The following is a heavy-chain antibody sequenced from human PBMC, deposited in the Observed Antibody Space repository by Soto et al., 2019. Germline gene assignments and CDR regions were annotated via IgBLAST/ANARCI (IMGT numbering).Heavy chain of an antibody. J-gene: IGHJ4*02. CDR3: ARVRRGYYDSSGYYEIDY. CDR1: GYTFTGYY. D-gene: IGHD3-22*01. Sequence: ASVKVSCKASGYTFTGYYMHWVRQAPGQGLEWMGWINPNSGGTNYAQKFQGRVTMTRDTSIRTAYMELSRLRSDDTAVYYCARVRRGYYDSSGYYEIDYWGQGTLVAVSS. CDR2: INPNSGGT. V-gene: IGHV1-2*02.